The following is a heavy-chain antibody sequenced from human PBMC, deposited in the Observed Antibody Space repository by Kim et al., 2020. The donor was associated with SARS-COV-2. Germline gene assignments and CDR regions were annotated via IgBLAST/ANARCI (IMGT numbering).Heavy chain of an antibody. CDR3: ARDSCIAAAGTGNHYYYYGMDV. CDR1: GGSISSGSYY. V-gene: IGHV4-61*02. CDR2: IYTSGST. J-gene: IGHJ6*02. Sequence: SETLSLTCTVSGGSISSGSYYWSWIRQPAGKGLEWIGRIYTSGSTNYNPSLKSRVTISVDTSKNQFSLKLSSVTAADTAVYYCARDSCIAAAGTGNHYYYYGMDVWGQGTTVTVSS. D-gene: IGHD6-13*01.